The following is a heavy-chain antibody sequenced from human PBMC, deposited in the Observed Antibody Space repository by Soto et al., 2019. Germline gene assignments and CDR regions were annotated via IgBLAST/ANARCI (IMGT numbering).Heavy chain of an antibody. Sequence: QVQLVEAGGGLVKPGGSLRLSCAASGFNFNDYYMSWIHQAPGKGLEWLSYISHSGHITNYADSVKGRFTISRDNAKNSLYLQLNSLRVEDTAVYYCARRGGPGDYWGQGTLVTVSS. D-gene: IGHD2-15*01. J-gene: IGHJ4*02. V-gene: IGHV3-11*01. CDR3: ARRGGPGDY. CDR2: ISHSGHIT. CDR1: GFNFNDYY.